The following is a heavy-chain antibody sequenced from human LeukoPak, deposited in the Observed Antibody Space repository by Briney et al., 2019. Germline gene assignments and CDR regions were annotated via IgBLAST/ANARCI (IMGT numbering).Heavy chain of an antibody. D-gene: IGHD3-22*01. CDR1: GASISSYY. J-gene: IGHJ4*02. V-gene: IGHV4-59*12. Sequence: SETLSLTCTVSGASISSYYWSWIRQPPGKRLEWIGHIYYSGSANYNPSLKSRVTISVDTSKNQFSLKLSSVTAADTAVCYCARDRYYYNSSGYYYLDYWGQGTLVTVSS. CDR2: IYYSGSA. CDR3: ARDRYYYNSSGYYYLDY.